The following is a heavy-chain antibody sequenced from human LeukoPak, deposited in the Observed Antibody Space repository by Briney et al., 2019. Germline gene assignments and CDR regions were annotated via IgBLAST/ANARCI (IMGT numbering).Heavy chain of an antibody. V-gene: IGHV4-30-2*01. D-gene: IGHD3-16*01. CDR2: IYHSGST. CDR3: ARAGRMITFGGVTYYFDY. CDR1: GASISSGGYS. Sequence: PSQTLSLTCAVSGASISSGGYSWSWIRQPPGKGLEWIGYIYHSGSTYYNPSLKSRVTISVDRSKNQSSLKLSSVTAADTAVYYCARAGRMITFGGVTYYFDYWGQGTLVTVSS. J-gene: IGHJ4*02.